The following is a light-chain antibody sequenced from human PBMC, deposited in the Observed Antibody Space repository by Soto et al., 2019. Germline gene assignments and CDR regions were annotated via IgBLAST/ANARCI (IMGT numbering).Light chain of an antibody. Sequence: SALTQPSSVSGSPGQSITISCTGTSSDVGSYNLVSWYQQHPGKAPKLMIYEGSKRPSGVSNRVSGSKSGNTASLTISGLQAEDEADYYCCSYAGSSTWVFGTGTKVTVL. V-gene: IGLV2-23*01. J-gene: IGLJ1*01. CDR1: SSDVGSYNL. CDR2: EGS. CDR3: CSYAGSSTWV.